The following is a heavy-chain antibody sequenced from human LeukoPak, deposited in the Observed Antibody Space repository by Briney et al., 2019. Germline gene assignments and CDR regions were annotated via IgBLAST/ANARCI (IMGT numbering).Heavy chain of an antibody. CDR3: AKADSTVTTNNWFDP. Sequence: GGSLRLSCAASGFTFSSYAMSWVRQAPGKGLEWVSAISGSGGSTYYADSVKGRFTISRDNSKNTLYLQMNSLRAEDSAAYYCAKADSTVTTNNWFDPWGQGTLVTVSS. CDR2: ISGSGGST. D-gene: IGHD4-17*01. V-gene: IGHV3-23*01. CDR1: GFTFSSYA. J-gene: IGHJ5*02.